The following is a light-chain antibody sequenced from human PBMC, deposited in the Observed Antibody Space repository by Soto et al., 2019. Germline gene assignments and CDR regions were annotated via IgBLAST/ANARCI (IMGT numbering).Light chain of an antibody. V-gene: IGKV3-20*01. J-gene: IGKJ1*01. CDR1: QSVSSSY. CDR2: GAS. CDR3: QQYGSPPT. Sequence: ESGLTQSPGTLSLSPGEKATLSCRASQSVSSSYLAWYQQKPGQAPRLLIYGASSRATGIPDRFSGSGFGTDFTLTISRLEPEDLAVYYCQQYGSPPTFGQGTKVDIK.